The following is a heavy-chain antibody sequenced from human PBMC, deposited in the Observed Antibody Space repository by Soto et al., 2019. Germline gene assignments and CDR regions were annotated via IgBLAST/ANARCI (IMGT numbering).Heavy chain of an antibody. CDR2: IIPIFGTA. V-gene: IGHV1-69*13. CDR3: ARGLGPFQLELASPFDY. Sequence: ASVKVSCKASGGTFSSYAISWVRQAPGQGLEWMGGIIPIFGTANYAQKFQGRVTITADESTSTAYMELSSLRSEDTAVYYCARGLGPFQLELASPFDYWGQGTLVTVS. CDR1: GGTFSSYA. J-gene: IGHJ4*02. D-gene: IGHD1-7*01.